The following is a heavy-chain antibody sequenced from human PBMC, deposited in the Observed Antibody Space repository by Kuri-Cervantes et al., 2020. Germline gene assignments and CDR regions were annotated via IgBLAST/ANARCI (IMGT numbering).Heavy chain of an antibody. CDR3: ARDRVLAARYYYYGMDV. Sequence: GESLKISCAASGFTFSTYWMHWVRQAPGEGLVWVSRMNTDGSRTNYADSVEGRFTISRDNAKNTLCLQMNSLRVEDTAVYYCARDRVLAARYYYYGMDVWGQGTTVTVSS. D-gene: IGHD2-2*01. V-gene: IGHV3-74*01. J-gene: IGHJ6*02. CDR1: GFTFSTYW. CDR2: MNTDGSRT.